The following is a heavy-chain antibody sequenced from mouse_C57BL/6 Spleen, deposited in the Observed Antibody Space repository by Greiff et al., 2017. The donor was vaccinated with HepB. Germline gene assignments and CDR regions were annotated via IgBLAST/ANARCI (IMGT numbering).Heavy chain of an antibody. J-gene: IGHJ4*01. CDR2: ISDGGSYT. Sequence: EVQRVESGGGLVKPGGSLKLSCAASGFTFSSYAMSWVRQTPEKRLEWVATISDGGSYTYYPDNVKGRFTISRDNAKNNLYLQMSHLKSEDTAMYYCARANYCGSSYDYYAMDYWGQGTSVTVSS. V-gene: IGHV5-4*01. CDR1: GFTFSSYA. D-gene: IGHD1-1*01. CDR3: ARANYCGSSYDYYAMDY.